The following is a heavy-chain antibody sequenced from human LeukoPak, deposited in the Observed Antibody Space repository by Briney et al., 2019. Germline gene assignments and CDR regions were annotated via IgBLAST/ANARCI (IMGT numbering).Heavy chain of an antibody. J-gene: IGHJ4*02. CDR2: INHSGST. D-gene: IGHD6-13*01. CDR1: GGSFSGYY. V-gene: IGHV4-34*01. CDR3: ARGPGTWYYY. Sequence: SETLSLTCAVYGGSFSGYYWSWIRQPPGKGLEWIGEINHSGSTNYNPSLKSRVTISIDTSKNQFSLKLSSVTAADTALYYCARGPGTWYYYWGQGTLVTVAS.